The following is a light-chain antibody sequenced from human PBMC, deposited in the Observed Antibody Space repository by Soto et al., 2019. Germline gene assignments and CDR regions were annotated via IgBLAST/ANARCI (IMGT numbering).Light chain of an antibody. Sequence: DIQMTQSPSSVSASVGDRITITCRASQDISSWLAWYQQKPGKAPNLLIYAASSLQSGVPSRFSGSGSGTDFNLTINSLQPEDIATYYCQQTNSFTRTFGQGTKVDIK. CDR3: QQTNSFTRT. J-gene: IGKJ1*01. V-gene: IGKV1-12*01. CDR1: QDISSW. CDR2: AAS.